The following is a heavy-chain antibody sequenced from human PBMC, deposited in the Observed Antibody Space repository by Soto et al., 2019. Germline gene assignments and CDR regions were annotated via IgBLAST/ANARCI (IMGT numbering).Heavy chain of an antibody. V-gene: IGHV1-24*01. Sequence: ASVKVSCKVSGYTLTELSMHWVRQAPGKGLEWMGGFDPEDGETIYAQKFQGRVTMTEDTSTDTAYMELSSLRSEDTAVYYCASRMVLGVIPYYYYYYGMDVWGQGTTVTVSS. J-gene: IGHJ6*02. CDR3: ASRMVLGVIPYYYYYYGMDV. D-gene: IGHD3-10*01. CDR2: FDPEDGET. CDR1: GYTLTELS.